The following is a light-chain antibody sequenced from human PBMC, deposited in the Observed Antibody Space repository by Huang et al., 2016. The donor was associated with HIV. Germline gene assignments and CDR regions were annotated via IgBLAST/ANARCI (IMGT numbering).Light chain of an antibody. Sequence: EIVMTQSPASLPVSPGDRATLSCRARQSVSTDLAWYQKKPGQAPRLLIYGTSARATGVPPRFSGSGSGTNFTLTITSLQSEDFALYDCHQYNDWPRTFGQGTKVEVK. CDR3: HQYNDWPRT. V-gene: IGKV3-15*01. J-gene: IGKJ1*01. CDR2: GTS. CDR1: QSVSTD.